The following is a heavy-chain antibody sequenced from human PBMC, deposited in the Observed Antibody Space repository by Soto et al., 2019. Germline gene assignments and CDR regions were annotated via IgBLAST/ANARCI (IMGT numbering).Heavy chain of an antibody. CDR3: ARGQWLQRSEY. Sequence: QVQLQQWGAGLLKPSETLSLTCGVYAESFSGYFWNWIRQPPGKGLEWIGEINHSGNINYNPSLRSRVTISLDTSKNQCSLNRSSVTAADTAVYYCARGQWLQRSEYWGQGTLVTVSS. CDR1: AESFSGYF. D-gene: IGHD6-19*01. V-gene: IGHV4-34*01. CDR2: INHSGNI. J-gene: IGHJ4*02.